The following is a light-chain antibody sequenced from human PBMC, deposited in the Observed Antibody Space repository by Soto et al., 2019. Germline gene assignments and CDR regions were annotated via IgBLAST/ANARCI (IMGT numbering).Light chain of an antibody. CDR1: SSDVGGYNY. Sequence: QSVLTQPASVSGSPGQSITISCTGTSSDVGGYNYVSWYQQHPGKAPKLMIYEVSNRPSGVSNRFSGSKSGNTASLTISGLQAEDEADYYCSSYTSSSTLLCVFGNGTKVTVL. CDR3: SSYTSSSTLLCV. CDR2: EVS. V-gene: IGLV2-14*01. J-gene: IGLJ1*01.